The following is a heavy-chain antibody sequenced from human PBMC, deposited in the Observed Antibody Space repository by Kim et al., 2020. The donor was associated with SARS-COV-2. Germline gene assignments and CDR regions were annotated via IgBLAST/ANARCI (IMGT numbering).Heavy chain of an antibody. J-gene: IGHJ4*02. D-gene: IGHD6-13*01. CDR2: ISYDGSNK. CDR3: ARDSASNWFYSSSWYYPVDY. Sequence: GGSLRLSCAASGFTFSSYAMHWVRQAPGKGLEWVAVISYDGSNKYYADSVKGRFTISRDNSKNTLYLQMNSLRAEDTAVYYCARDSASNWFYSSSWYYPVDYWGQGTLVTVSS. CDR1: GFTFSSYA. V-gene: IGHV3-30*04.